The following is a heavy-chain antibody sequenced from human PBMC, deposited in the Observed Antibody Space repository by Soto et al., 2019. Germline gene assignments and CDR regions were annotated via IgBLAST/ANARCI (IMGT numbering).Heavy chain of an antibody. CDR2: IYYSGST. D-gene: IGHD5-18*01. CDR1: GGSISSSDYH. Sequence: SETLSLTCTVSGGSISSSDYHWGWIRQPPGKGLEWIASIYYSGSTDYSPSLKSRVTISVDTSKNQFSLKLSSVTAADTAVYYCARHRYSYGVYYFDYWGQGTLVTVSS. V-gene: IGHV4-39*01. CDR3: ARHRYSYGVYYFDY. J-gene: IGHJ4*02.